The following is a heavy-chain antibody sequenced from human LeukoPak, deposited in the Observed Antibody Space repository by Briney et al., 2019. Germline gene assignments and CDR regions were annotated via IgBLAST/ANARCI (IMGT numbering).Heavy chain of an antibody. Sequence: SETLSLTCTVSGGSISSYYWSWIRQPPGKGLEWIGYIYYSGSTNYNPSLKSRVTISVDTSKNQFSLKLSSVTAADTAVYYCARHLAGATSGMDVWGQGTTVTVSS. CDR2: IYYSGST. D-gene: IGHD6-13*01. J-gene: IGHJ6*02. CDR3: ARHLAGATSGMDV. CDR1: GGSISSYY. V-gene: IGHV4-59*08.